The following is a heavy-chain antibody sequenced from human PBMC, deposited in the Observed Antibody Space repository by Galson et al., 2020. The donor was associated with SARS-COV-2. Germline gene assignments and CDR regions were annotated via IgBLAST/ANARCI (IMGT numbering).Heavy chain of an antibody. J-gene: IGHJ6*02. Sequence: GGSLRLSCAASGFTFSDYYMSWIRQAPGKGLDWFSYISASGTPIHLADSVKGRFTISRDNAKNSLYLQMNSLRADDTAVYFCARGYTYGFSPYGMDVWGQGTTVTVSS. D-gene: IGHD5-18*01. V-gene: IGHV3-11*01. CDR1: GFTFSDYY. CDR2: ISASGTPI. CDR3: ARGYTYGFSPYGMDV.